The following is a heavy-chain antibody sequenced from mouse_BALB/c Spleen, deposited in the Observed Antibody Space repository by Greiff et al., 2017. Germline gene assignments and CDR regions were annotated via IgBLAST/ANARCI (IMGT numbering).Heavy chain of an antibody. CDR3: ARDGSSLYYAMDY. CDR1: GDSITSGY. J-gene: IGHJ4*01. D-gene: IGHD1-1*01. V-gene: IGHV3-8*02. CDR2: ISYSGST. Sequence: VQLKESGPSLVKPSQTLSLTCSVTGDSITSGYWNWIRKFPGNKLEYMGYISYSGSTYYNPSLKSRISITRDTSKNQYYLQLNSVTTEDTATYYCARDGSSLYYAMDYWGQGTSVTVSS.